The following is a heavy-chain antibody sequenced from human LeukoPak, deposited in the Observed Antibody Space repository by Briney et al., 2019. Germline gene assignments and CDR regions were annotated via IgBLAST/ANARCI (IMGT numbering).Heavy chain of an antibody. J-gene: IGHJ4*02. CDR1: GGTFSSYA. V-gene: IGHV1-69*13. Sequence: GASVKVSCKASGGTFSSYAISWVRQAPGQGLEWMGGIIPIFGTANYAQKFQGRVTITADESTSTAYMELSSLRSEDTAVYYCATSPFSYCSGGSCHQRAYYFDYWGQGTLVTVSS. CDR3: ATSPFSYCSGGSCHQRAYYFDY. CDR2: IIPIFGTA. D-gene: IGHD2-15*01.